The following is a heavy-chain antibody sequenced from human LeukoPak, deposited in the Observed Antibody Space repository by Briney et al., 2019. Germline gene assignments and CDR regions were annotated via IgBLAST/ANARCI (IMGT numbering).Heavy chain of an antibody. V-gene: IGHV3-11*04. Sequence: GGSLRLSCAASGFTFSDDYMSWIRQAPGKGLEWVSYISGSGSTMYYADSVAGRFTISRDNAKNSLYVQMDSLGAEDTAVYYCARQHRYCSPATCSFKHFDYWGRGTLVTVSS. CDR2: ISGSGSTM. CDR3: ARQHRYCSPATCSFKHFDY. J-gene: IGHJ4*02. CDR1: GFTFSDDY. D-gene: IGHD3-16*02.